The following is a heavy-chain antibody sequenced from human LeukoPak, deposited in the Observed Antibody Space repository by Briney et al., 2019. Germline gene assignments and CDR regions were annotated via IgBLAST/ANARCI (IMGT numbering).Heavy chain of an antibody. Sequence: ASVKVSCKASGYTFTSYGISWVRQAPGQGLEWMGWISAYIGNTNYAQKLQGRVTMTTDTSTSTAYMELRSLRSDDTAVYYCARSPLYYYDSSGYSDNWFDPWGQGTLVTVSS. D-gene: IGHD3-22*01. CDR3: ARSPLYYYDSSGYSDNWFDP. V-gene: IGHV1-18*01. J-gene: IGHJ5*02. CDR2: ISAYIGNT. CDR1: GYTFTSYG.